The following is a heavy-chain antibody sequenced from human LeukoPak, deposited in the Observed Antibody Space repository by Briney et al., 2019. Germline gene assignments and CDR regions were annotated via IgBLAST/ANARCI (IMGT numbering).Heavy chain of an antibody. CDR2: FYPSGST. CDR1: GASISTGNYY. J-gene: IGHJ5*02. CDR3: ARGIRNWFDP. Sequence: SETLSLTCSGSGASISTGNYYSTWIRQPAGKGLEWIGHFYPSGSTKYNPSLKSRVTISVDTSKNHFFLEVTSVTAADTAVYYCARGIRNWFDPWGQGTLVTVSS. D-gene: IGHD3-16*01. V-gene: IGHV4-61*09.